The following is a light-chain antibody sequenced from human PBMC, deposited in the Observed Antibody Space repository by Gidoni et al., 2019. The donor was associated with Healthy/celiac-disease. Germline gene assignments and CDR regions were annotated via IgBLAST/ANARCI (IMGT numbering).Light chain of an antibody. J-gene: IGLJ3*02. CDR2: EVS. V-gene: IGLV2-14*01. CDR1: SRDVGGYNY. CDR3: SSYTSSSTSWV. Sequence: QSALTQPASVSGSPGQSITISCTGTSRDVGGYNYVSWYQQHPGKAPKLMIYEVSNRPSGVPDRFSGSKSGNTASLTISGLQAEDEADYYCSSYTSSSTSWVFGGGTKLTVL.